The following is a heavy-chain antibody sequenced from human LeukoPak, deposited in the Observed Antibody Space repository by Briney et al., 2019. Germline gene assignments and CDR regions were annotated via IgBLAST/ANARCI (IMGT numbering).Heavy chain of an antibody. CDR3: ARVGAVWGGRGYYYMDV. CDR2: IKQDGSER. D-gene: IGHD3-16*01. J-gene: IGHJ6*03. V-gene: IGHV3-7*01. Sequence: GGSLRLSCAASGFTFSTYWMSWVRQVPGKGLEWVANIKQDGSERNYVDSVKGRFTISRDNAKNSLYLQMNSLRVEDTAVYYCARVGAVWGGRGYYYMDVWGKGTTVTVSS. CDR1: GFTFSTYW.